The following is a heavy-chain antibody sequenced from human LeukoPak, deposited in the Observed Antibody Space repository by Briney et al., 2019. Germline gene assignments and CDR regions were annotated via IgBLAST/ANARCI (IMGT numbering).Heavy chain of an antibody. CDR1: GFTFSNYA. V-gene: IGHV3-23*01. CDR3: AKPFTQTPYAIGWYTCDS. CDR2: ISGSGDST. Sequence: GGSLRLSCAPSGFTFSNYAMSWVRQAPGKGLEWVSAISGSGDSTYNADSVKGRLTISRDNSRSTLYLHMNSLRADDTAVYYCAKPFTQTPYAIGWYTCDSWGQGTLVTVSS. D-gene: IGHD6-19*01. J-gene: IGHJ4*02.